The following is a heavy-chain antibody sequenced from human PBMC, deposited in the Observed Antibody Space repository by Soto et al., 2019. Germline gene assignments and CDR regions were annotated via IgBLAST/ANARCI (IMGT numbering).Heavy chain of an antibody. J-gene: IGHJ4*02. D-gene: IGHD2-15*01. CDR3: AKDMRSSCGRSPFDL. Sequence: EVQLLESGGGLVQPGGSLRLSCEASGFAFGTYVMSWVRQAPGKGLEWVSAISGRVNSTYYADSVKGRFTISRDNAKNTLYLQMTSLRAEDTAVYYCAKDMRSSCGRSPFDLWGQGTLVTVSS. V-gene: IGHV3-23*01. CDR1: GFAFGTYV. CDR2: ISGRVNST.